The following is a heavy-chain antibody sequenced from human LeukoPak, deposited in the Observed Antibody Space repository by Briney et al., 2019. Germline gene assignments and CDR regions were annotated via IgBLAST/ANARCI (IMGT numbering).Heavy chain of an antibody. V-gene: IGHV4-34*01. CDR2: INHSGST. D-gene: IGHD2-2*01. CDR3: ARGLFVEDIVVVPAAMRPYYYYGMDV. J-gene: IGHJ6*02. CDR1: GGSFSGYY. Sequence: SETLSLTCAVYGGSFSGYYWSWIRQPPGKGLEWIGEINHSGSTNYNPSLKSRVTISVDTSKNQFSLKLSSVTAADTAVYYCARGLFVEDIVVVPAAMRPYYYYGMDVWGQGTPVTVSS.